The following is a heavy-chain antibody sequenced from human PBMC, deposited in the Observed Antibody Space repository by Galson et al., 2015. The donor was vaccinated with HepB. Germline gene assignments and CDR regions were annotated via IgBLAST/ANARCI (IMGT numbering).Heavy chain of an antibody. CDR2: MVVGGGNT. J-gene: IGHJ4*02. CDR3: AAESYNSGCCKYDY. Sequence: SVKVSXXXSGFTFSNSAVQWVRQARGQGLEGIGWMVVGGGNTNYAQHFQGRLTITRDMSTGTAYMEMTSLRSEDTAVYYCAAESYNSGCCKYDYWVQGTLVTVSS. V-gene: IGHV1-58*01. D-gene: IGHD6-25*01. CDR1: GFTFSNSA.